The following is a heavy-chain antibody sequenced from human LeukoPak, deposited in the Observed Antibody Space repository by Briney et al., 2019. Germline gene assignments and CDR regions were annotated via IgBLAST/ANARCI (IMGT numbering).Heavy chain of an antibody. CDR3: ARGPPPDFDY. CDR1: GGSISSYY. V-gene: IGHV4-59*01. CDR2: IHYSGST. Sequence: SETLSLTCTVSGGSISSYYWSWVRQPPGKGLEWIGYIHYSGSTNSNPSLKSRVAISIDTSKNQFSLRLSSVTAADTAVYYCARGPPPDFDYWGRGTLVTVSS. J-gene: IGHJ4*02.